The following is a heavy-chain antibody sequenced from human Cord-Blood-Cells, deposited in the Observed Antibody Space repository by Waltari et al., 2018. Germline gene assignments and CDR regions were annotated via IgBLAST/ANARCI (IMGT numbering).Heavy chain of an antibody. Sequence: EVQLLESGGGLVQPGGYLRLSCAASGFTFSSYAMSWVRQAPGKGLEWVSAISGSGGSTYYAGSVKGRFTIARDNSKTTLYRQMNSLRAEDTAVYYCAKARRGSITMIVVVIDYWGQGTLVTVSS. V-gene: IGHV3-23*01. CDR1: GFTFSSYA. J-gene: IGHJ4*02. D-gene: IGHD3-22*01. CDR2: ISGSGGST. CDR3: AKARRGSITMIVVVIDY.